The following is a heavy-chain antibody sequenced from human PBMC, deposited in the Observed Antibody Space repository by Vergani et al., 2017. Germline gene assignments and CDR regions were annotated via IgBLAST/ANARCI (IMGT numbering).Heavy chain of an antibody. CDR3: ARRGNWNLRADWFDR. CDR1: GFTFSSYW. Sequence: VQLVESGGGVVQPGRSLRLSCAASGFTFSSYWMHWVRQAPGKGLVWVSRINSDGSSTSYADSVKGRFTISRDNAKNTLYLQMNSLRAEDTAVYYCARRGNWNLRADWFDRWGRETLVTVSS. V-gene: IGHV3-74*02. J-gene: IGHJ5*02. CDR2: INSDGSST. D-gene: IGHD1-20*01.